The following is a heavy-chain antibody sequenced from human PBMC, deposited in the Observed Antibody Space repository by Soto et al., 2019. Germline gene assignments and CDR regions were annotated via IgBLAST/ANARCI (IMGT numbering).Heavy chain of an antibody. J-gene: IGHJ4*01. CDR2: LSDNGGST. Sequence: HPVWSLRLCCTDSRFPFIRDAMEWFSQDPKKGLEWVSALSDNGGSTYYADSVRGRFTISRDNSMNTLYLQMNSLKTEDTGIYCCTTDSYSTMIVVRFDYWGHGTLVTVSA. CDR3: TTDSYSTMIVVRFDY. D-gene: IGHD3-22*01. V-gene: IGHV3-23*01. CDR1: RFPFIRDA.